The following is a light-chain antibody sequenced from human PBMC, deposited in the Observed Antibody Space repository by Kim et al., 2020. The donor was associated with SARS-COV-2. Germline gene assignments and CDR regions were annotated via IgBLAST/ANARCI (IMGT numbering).Light chain of an antibody. CDR1: QSVSGY. Sequence: ETVLTQSPGILSLSPGDRATLSCRASQSVSGYFAWYQQRPGQAPRLVIYDASTRASGIPDRFSGSGSGTDFTLVISRLEPEDFAVYYCQQYARLPNTFGQGPSWRS. CDR3: QQYARLPNT. J-gene: IGKJ2*01. CDR2: DAS. V-gene: IGKV3-20*01.